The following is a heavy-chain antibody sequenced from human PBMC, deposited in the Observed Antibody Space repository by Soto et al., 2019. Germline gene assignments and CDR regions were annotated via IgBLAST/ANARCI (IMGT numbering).Heavy chain of an antibody. V-gene: IGHV3-23*01. CDR2: ISGSGGST. Sequence: TGGSLRLSCAASGFTFSSYAMSWVRQAPGKGLEWVSAISGSGGSTYYADSVKGRFTISRDNSKDTLYLQMNSLRAEDTAVYYCAKDRGSRRSPGDYWGQGTLVTVSS. CDR3: AKDRGSRRSPGDY. J-gene: IGHJ4*02. D-gene: IGHD2-15*01. CDR1: GFTFSSYA.